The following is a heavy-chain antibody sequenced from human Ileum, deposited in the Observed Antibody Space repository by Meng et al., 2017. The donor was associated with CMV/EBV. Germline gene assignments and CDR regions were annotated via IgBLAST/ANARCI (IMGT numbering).Heavy chain of an antibody. CDR1: GGSLTSYY. CDR3: ARAAARGVPVDL. V-gene: IGHV4-4*07. J-gene: IGHJ5*02. D-gene: IGHD3-10*01. Sequence: QLQESGQRLRHPSWTLSLTCTVTGGSLTSYYWTWIRQPAGKGLEWIGRIHPTGTTDDNPSLRSRVSMSLDKSKNQFSLKLTSVTAADTAVYYCARAAARGVPVDLWGQGTLVTVSS. CDR2: IHPTGTT.